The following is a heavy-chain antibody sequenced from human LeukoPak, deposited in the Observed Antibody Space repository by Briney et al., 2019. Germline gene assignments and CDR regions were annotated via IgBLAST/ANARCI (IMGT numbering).Heavy chain of an antibody. Sequence: SETLSLTCSVSGASISTFHWTWFRQPAGRGLEWIGLIYSSGSTLLNPSLKNRVAMSVDLTKNQFSLKLSSVTAADTAVYYCARGKGYMDVWGKGTTVTVSS. CDR3: ARGKGYMDV. J-gene: IGHJ6*03. V-gene: IGHV4-4*07. CDR1: GASISTFH. CDR2: IYSSGST.